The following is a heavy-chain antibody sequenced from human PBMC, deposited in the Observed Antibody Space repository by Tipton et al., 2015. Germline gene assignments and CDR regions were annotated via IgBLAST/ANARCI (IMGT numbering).Heavy chain of an antibody. J-gene: IGHJ4*02. CDR3: ARAYSSSWYYFDY. CDR1: GYAFTTYG. D-gene: IGHD6-13*01. Sequence: QLVQSGAEVKKPGASVKVSCKTSGYAFTTYGISWVRQAPGQGLEWMGRIYTANGNTEYSQKFQGRVTITRDTSASTTYMELSSLRSEDTALYYCARAYSSSWYYFDYWGQGTLVTVSS. CDR2: IYTANGNT. V-gene: IGHV1-18*01.